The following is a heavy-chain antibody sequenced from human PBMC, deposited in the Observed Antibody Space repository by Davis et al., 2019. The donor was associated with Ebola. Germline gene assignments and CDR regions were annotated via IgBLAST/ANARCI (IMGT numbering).Heavy chain of an antibody. CDR1: GGTFSSYA. CDR2: IIPIFGTA. V-gene: IGHV1-69*06. CDR3: ARDGYGDYGSGYYYYGMDV. Sequence: SVKVSCKASGGTFSSYAISWVRQAPGQGLEWMGGIIPIFGTANYAQKFQGRVTITADKSASTAYMELSSLRSEDTAVYYCARDGYGDYGSGYYYYGMDVWGQGTTVTVSS. J-gene: IGHJ6*02. D-gene: IGHD4-17*01.